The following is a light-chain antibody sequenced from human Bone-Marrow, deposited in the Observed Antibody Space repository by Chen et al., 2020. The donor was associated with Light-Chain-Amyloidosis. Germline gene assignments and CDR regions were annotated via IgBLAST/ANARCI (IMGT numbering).Light chain of an antibody. CDR1: ENSHL. J-gene: IGLJ3*02. CDR3: CSYTGSATWV. V-gene: IGLV2-23*01. Sequence: QSALSQPASVSGSSGPSLTISCTGENSHLVSWYQHHSGQAPKLILYGDFRRPSAISDRFSGSKSGNTASLTISGLQNEDEAHYYCCSYTGSATWVFGGGTKLTVL. CDR2: GDF.